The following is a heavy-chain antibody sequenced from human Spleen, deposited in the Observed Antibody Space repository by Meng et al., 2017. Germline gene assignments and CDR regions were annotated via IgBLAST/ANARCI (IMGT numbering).Heavy chain of an antibody. J-gene: IGHJ4*02. Sequence: QVQLQQWGAGLLKPSETLSRTCAVYGGSFRRNYWSWIRQPPGKGLEWIGEINHSGSTKYNPSLKSRVTISVDTSKNQLSLKLASVTAADTAVYYCARMAAGVAAERRFDYWGQGTLVTVSS. CDR2: INHSGST. CDR3: ARMAAGVAAERRFDY. CDR1: GGSFRRNY. D-gene: IGHD3-3*01. V-gene: IGHV4-34*02.